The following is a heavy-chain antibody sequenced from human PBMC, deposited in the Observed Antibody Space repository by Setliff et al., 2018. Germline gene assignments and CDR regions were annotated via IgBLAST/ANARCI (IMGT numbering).Heavy chain of an antibody. CDR1: GGTFSTYA. Sequence: ASVKVSCKDSGGTFSTYAINWVRQATGQGLEWMGWMNPNSGNTGYAQKFQGRVTMTRNTSISTAYMDLSSLRFEDTAVYYCARAQSWSGGPYYFDNWGQGTLVTVSS. CDR2: MNPNSGNT. D-gene: IGHD3-3*01. CDR3: ARAQSWSGGPYYFDN. J-gene: IGHJ4*02. V-gene: IGHV1-8*02.